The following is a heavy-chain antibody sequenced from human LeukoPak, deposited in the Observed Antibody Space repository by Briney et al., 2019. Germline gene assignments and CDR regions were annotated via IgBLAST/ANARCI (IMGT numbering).Heavy chain of an antibody. Sequence: GGSLRLSCAASGFTFSTYSMNWVRQAPGKGLEWVSSISSSSSYIYYADSVKGRFTISRDNAKNSLYLQMNSLRAEDTAVYYCARGSYGDYEGGFRLYYYYYGMDVWGQGTTVTVSS. J-gene: IGHJ6*02. D-gene: IGHD4-17*01. CDR2: ISSSSSYI. CDR3: ARGSYGDYEGGFRLYYYYYGMDV. V-gene: IGHV3-21*01. CDR1: GFTFSTYS.